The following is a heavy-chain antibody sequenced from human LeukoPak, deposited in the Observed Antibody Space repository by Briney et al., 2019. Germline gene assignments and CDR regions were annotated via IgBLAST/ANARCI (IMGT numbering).Heavy chain of an antibody. CDR2: INHSGST. CDR1: GGSFSGYY. CDR3: ARLGPRGRWLQHAFDI. Sequence: SSETLSLTCAVYGGSFSGYYWSWIRQPPGKGLEWIGEINHSGSTNYNPSLKSRVTISVDTSKNQFSLKLSSVTAADTAVYYCARLGPRGRWLQHAFDIWGQGTMVTVSP. J-gene: IGHJ3*02. D-gene: IGHD5-24*01. V-gene: IGHV4-34*01.